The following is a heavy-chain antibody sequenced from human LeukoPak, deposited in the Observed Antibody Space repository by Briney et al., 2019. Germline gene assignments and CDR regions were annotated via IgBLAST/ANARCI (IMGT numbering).Heavy chain of an antibody. CDR2: IYHSGST. CDR3: AGDSSPGAFDI. CDR1: GYSISSGYY. J-gene: IGHJ3*02. Sequence: PSETLSLTCTVSGYSISSGYYWGWIRQPPGKGLEWIGSIYHSGSTYYNPSLKSRVTISVDTSKNQFSLKLSSVTAADTAVYYCAGDSSPGAFDIWGQGTMVTVSS. V-gene: IGHV4-38-2*02. D-gene: IGHD2-2*01.